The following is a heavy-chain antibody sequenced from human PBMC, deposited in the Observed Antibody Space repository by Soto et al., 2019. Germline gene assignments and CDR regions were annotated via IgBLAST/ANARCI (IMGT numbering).Heavy chain of an antibody. Sequence: QVTLKESGPVLVKPTETLKLTCTVSGFSLSNARMGVSWIRQPPGKALEWLAHIFSNDEKSYSTSLKSRLTITKHTSNSQVVLTMTNMDPVDTATYYCARILGTAMGVDYWGQGTLVTVSS. CDR2: IFSNDEK. D-gene: IGHD5-18*01. J-gene: IGHJ4*02. CDR3: ARILGTAMGVDY. V-gene: IGHV2-26*01. CDR1: GFSLSNARMG.